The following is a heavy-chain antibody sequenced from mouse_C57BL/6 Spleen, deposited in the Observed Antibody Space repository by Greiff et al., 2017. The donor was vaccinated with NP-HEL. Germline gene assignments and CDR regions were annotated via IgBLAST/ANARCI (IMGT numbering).Heavy chain of an antibody. J-gene: IGHJ2*01. Sequence: QVQLQQSGAELVKPGASVKLSCKASGYTFTSYWMHWVKQRPGQGLEWIGMIHPNSGSTNYNEKFKSKATLTVDKSSSTAYMKLSSLTSEDSAVYYCALYDYDGDYWGQGTTLTVSS. CDR2: IHPNSGST. D-gene: IGHD2-4*01. V-gene: IGHV1-64*01. CDR3: ALYDYDGDY. CDR1: GYTFTSYW.